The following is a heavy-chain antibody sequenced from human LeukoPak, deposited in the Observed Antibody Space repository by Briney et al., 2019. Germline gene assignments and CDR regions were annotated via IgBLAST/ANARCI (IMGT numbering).Heavy chain of an antibody. CDR3: ARASSKQLAGYLPDGFDI. J-gene: IGHJ3*02. CDR2: ISSSGTYV. Sequence: GGSLRLSCAASGFIFSSYEMNWVRQARGKGLEWVSSISSSGTYVYYADSVKGRFTISRDNAKNSLSLQMNSLRADDAAVYYCARASSKQLAGYLPDGFDIWGQGTMVTVSS. V-gene: IGHV3-21*01. CDR1: GFIFSSYE. D-gene: IGHD3-9*01.